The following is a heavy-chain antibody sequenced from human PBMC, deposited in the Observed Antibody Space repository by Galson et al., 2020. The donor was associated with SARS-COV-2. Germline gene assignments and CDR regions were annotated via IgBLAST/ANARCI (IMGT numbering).Heavy chain of an antibody. CDR2: INIGGNT. V-gene: IGHV4-34*01. Sequence: SETLSLTCAVYGGSFSGYSWTWIRQPPGKGLEWIGEINIGGNTNYSPSLRSRVTVSVDTSKNQFSLNLRSVTAADTALYYCARGHLGVVPSPVLGLGPYYSYYYMDVWDKGTTVTVSS. CDR1: GGSFSGYS. CDR3: ARGHLGVVPSPVLGLGPYYSYYYMDV. J-gene: IGHJ6*03. D-gene: IGHD2-2*01.